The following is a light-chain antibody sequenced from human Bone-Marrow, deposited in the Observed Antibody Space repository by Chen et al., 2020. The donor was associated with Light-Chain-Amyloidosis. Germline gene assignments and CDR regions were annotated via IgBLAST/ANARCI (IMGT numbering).Light chain of an antibody. V-gene: IGLV1-40*01. J-gene: IGLJ3*02. Sequence: QSVLTHPPSVSGAPRQMLTTPCPGISSNIGANYDLHWYQQLPRTAPKLLIFGTTNRPSGVLDRFSGSKSVAKDALAITALQAADEAGYYCRSYDRSLSVSVFGGGTKLTVL. CDR2: GTT. CDR1: SSNIGANYD. CDR3: RSYDRSLSVSV.